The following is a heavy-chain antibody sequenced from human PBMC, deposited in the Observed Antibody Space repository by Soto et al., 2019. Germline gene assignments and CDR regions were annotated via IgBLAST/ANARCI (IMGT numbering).Heavy chain of an antibody. CDR2: ISYDGSNK. CDR3: ARDRSSGIFDY. V-gene: IGHV3-30-3*01. J-gene: IGHJ4*02. Sequence: QVQLVESGGGVVQPGRSLRLSCAASGFTFSSYAMHWVRQAPGKGLEWVAVISYDGSNKYYADSVKGRFTISRDNSKNTLYLQMNSLRAEDTAVYYCARDRSSGIFDYWGQGTRVTVSS. D-gene: IGHD6-19*01. CDR1: GFTFSSYA.